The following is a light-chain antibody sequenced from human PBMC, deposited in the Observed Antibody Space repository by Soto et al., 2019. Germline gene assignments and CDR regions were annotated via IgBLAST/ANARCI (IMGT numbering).Light chain of an antibody. CDR1: TSNIGNNY. CDR2: DNN. V-gene: IGLV1-51*01. Sequence: QSVLTQPPSVSAAPGREVTISCSGSTSNIGNNYVSWYQHLPGTAPKLLIYDNNKRPSGIPDRFSGSKSGTSATLGITGPQTGDEADYYCGAWDSSLSFWVFGGRTKLIVL. CDR3: GAWDSSLSFWV. J-gene: IGLJ3*02.